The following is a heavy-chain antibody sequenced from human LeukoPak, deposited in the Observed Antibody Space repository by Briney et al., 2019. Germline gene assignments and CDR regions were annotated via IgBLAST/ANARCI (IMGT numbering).Heavy chain of an antibody. V-gene: IGHV5-51*01. CDR3: ARSYSGYDY. Sequence: GESLKISCKGSGYRFTSYWIGWVPQMPGKGLEWMGIIYPGDSDTRYHPSFHGQVTISAAKSISTAYLQWRSLKAADTGMYCCARSYSGYDYWGQGTLVTVPS. J-gene: IGHJ4*02. CDR1: GYRFTSYW. CDR2: IYPGDSDT. D-gene: IGHD5-12*01.